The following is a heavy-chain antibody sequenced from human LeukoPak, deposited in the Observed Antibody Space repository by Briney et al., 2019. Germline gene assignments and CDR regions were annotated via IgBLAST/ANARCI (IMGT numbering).Heavy chain of an antibody. D-gene: IGHD4-17*01. CDR2: ISYDGSNK. V-gene: IGHV3-30-3*01. J-gene: IGHJ4*02. Sequence: PGRSLRLSCAASGFTFSSYAMHWVRQAPGKGLEWVAVISYDGSNKYYADSVKGRFTISRDNSKNTLFLQMNTLRPEDTAVYYCARGVHDYGDFPRFGYWGQGTLVTVSS. CDR1: GFTFSSYA. CDR3: ARGVHDYGDFPRFGY.